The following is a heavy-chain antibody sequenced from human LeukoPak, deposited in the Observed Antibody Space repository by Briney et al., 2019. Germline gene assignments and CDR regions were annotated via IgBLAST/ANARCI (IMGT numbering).Heavy chain of an antibody. J-gene: IGHJ4*02. CDR1: GFTFSNYA. CDR3: AKKLSGSYYPFDY. V-gene: IGHV3-23*01. Sequence: GGSLRLSCAASGFTFSNYAMSWVRQAPEKGLEWVSAISGSGGTPYYADSVKGRFTISRDNSKNTLYLQMNTLTAEDTAVYYCAKKLSGSYYPFDYWGRGTLVTVSS. CDR2: ISGSGGTP. D-gene: IGHD1-26*01.